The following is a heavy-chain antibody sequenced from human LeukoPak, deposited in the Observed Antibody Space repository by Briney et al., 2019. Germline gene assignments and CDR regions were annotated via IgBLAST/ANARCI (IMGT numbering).Heavy chain of an antibody. J-gene: IGHJ4*02. CDR3: ARGFGESGPFDY. D-gene: IGHD3-10*01. V-gene: IGHV4-61*02. CDR2: ISSSGST. Sequence: PSETLSLTCTVSGDSISSGDYYWSWIRQPAGKGLEWIGRISSSGSTNYNPSLKSRVTISVDTSKNQFSLKLGSVTAADTAVYYCARGFGESGPFDYWGQGTLVTVSS. CDR1: GDSISSGDYY.